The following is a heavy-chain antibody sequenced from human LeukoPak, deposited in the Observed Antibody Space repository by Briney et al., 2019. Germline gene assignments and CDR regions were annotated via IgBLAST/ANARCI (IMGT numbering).Heavy chain of an antibody. V-gene: IGHV1-46*01. Sequence: ASVKVSCKASGGTFSSYAISWVRQAPGQGLEWMGIINPSGGSTSYAQKFQGRVTMTRDMSTSTVYMELSSLRSEDTAVYYCARVGIAARPLNWFDPWGQGTLVTVSS. CDR2: INPSGGST. J-gene: IGHJ5*02. D-gene: IGHD6-6*01. CDR3: ARVGIAARPLNWFDP. CDR1: GGTFSSYA.